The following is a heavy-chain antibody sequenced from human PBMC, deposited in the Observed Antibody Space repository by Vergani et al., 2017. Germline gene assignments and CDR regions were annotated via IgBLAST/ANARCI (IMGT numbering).Heavy chain of an antibody. J-gene: IGHJ5*02. D-gene: IGHD3-10*01. CDR3: AADPHYYGSGSYYKNQLRFDP. Sequence: QVQLVQSGAEVKKPGASVKVSCKASGYTFTGYYMHWVRQAPGQGLEWMGRINPNSGGPNYAQKFQGRVTMTRDTSISTAYMELSRLRSDDTVVYYCAADPHYYGSGSYYKNQLRFDPWGQGTLVTVSS. CDR1: GYTFTGYY. V-gene: IGHV1-2*05. CDR2: INPNSGGP.